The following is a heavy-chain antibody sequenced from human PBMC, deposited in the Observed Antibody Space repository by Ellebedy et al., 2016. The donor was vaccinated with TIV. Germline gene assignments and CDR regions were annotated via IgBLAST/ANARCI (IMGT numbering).Heavy chain of an antibody. J-gene: IGHJ6*02. CDR2: ISSSSSYI. Sequence: GGSLRLXXAASGFTFSSYSMNWVRQAPGKGLEWVSSISSSSSYIYYADSVKGRFTISRDNAKNSLYLQMNSLRAEDTAVYYCARDRIITMIVVVSNYYGMDVWGQGTTVTVSS. D-gene: IGHD3-22*01. CDR3: ARDRIITMIVVVSNYYGMDV. V-gene: IGHV3-21*01. CDR1: GFTFSSYS.